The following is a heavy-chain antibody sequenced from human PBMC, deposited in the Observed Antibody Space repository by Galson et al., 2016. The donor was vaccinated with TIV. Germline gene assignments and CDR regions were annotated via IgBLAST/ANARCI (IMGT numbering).Heavy chain of an antibody. CDR2: IIPILGIA. D-gene: IGHD3-3*01. CDR1: GGTFSSFT. J-gene: IGHJ6*03. V-gene: IGHV1-69*02. Sequence: SVKVSCKASGGTFSSFTISWVRQAPGQGLEWMGRIIPILGIANYAQKFQGRLPIIADKSTSTAYMEMSSLRSEDTAVYYCASDHEGDSWSGSYRVGYYNVMDVGGKGTTVTVSS. CDR3: ASDHEGDSWSGSYRVGYYNVMDV.